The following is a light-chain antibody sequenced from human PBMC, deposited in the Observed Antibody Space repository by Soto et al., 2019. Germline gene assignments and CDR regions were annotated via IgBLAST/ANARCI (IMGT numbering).Light chain of an antibody. V-gene: IGKV1-9*01. Sequence: DIQLTQSPSFLSASVGDSVTITCRASQGVSNYLAWYQQKPGKAPKLLIYSASTLQSGVPSRFSGSGSGTDFTLTIGSLQPEDFATYYCQQLNSYPPYTFGQGTQLEIK. J-gene: IGKJ2*01. CDR1: QGVSNY. CDR3: QQLNSYPPYT. CDR2: SAS.